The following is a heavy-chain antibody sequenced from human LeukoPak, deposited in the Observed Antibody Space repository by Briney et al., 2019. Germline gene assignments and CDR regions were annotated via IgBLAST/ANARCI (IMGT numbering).Heavy chain of an antibody. D-gene: IGHD2/OR15-2a*01. V-gene: IGHV3-30*03. CDR2: ISYDGSNK. CDR3: ARAYGDYFFDY. J-gene: IGHJ4*02. Sequence: PGGSLRLSCAASGFTFSSYGMHWVRRAPGKGLEWVAVISYDGSNKYYADSVKGRFTISRDNSKNTLYLQMNSLRAEDTAVYYCARAYGDYFFDYWGQGTLVTVSS. CDR1: GFTFSSYG.